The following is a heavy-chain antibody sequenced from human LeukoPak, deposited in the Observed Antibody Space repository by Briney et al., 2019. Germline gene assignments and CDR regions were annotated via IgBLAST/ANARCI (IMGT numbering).Heavy chain of an antibody. J-gene: IGHJ4*02. D-gene: IGHD6-13*01. CDR1: GGSISSSSYY. V-gene: IGHV4-39*07. Sequence: SETLSLTCTVSGGSISSSSYYWGWIRQPPGKGLEWIGSIYYSGSTYYNPSLKSRVTISVDTSKNQFSLKLSSVTAADTAVYYCARYGGYRSSWYLTGTIFDYWGQGTLVTVSS. CDR3: ARYGGYRSSWYLTGTIFDY. CDR2: IYYSGST.